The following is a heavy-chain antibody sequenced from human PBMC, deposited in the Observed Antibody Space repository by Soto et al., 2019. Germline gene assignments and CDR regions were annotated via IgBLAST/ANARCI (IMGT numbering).Heavy chain of an antibody. CDR2: IIPILGIA. J-gene: IGHJ4*02. D-gene: IGHD3-16*02. Sequence: QVQLVQSGAEVKKPGSSVKVSCKASGGTFSSYTISWVRQAPGQGLEWMGRIIPILGIANYAQKFQGRVTITADKSTSTAYMELSSLRSEDTAVYYCASVDYIWGSYRPFDYWGQGTLGTVSS. CDR1: GGTFSSYT. CDR3: ASVDYIWGSYRPFDY. V-gene: IGHV1-69*02.